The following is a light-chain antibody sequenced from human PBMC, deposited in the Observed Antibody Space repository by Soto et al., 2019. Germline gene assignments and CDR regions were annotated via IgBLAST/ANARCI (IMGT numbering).Light chain of an antibody. CDR1: SSDVGGYNY. CDR2: EVT. Sequence: QSVLTQPPSASGSPGQSVTISCTGTSSDVGGYNYVSWYQQHPGKAPKLMIYEVTKRPSGVPDRFSGSNSGNTSSLTVSGLQAEDEGDYYCSSHGGINNVLFGGGTKLTVL. V-gene: IGLV2-8*01. CDR3: SSHGGINNVL. J-gene: IGLJ2*01.